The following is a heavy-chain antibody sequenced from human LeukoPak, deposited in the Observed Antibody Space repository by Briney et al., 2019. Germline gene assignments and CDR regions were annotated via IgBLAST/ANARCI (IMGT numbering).Heavy chain of an antibody. D-gene: IGHD6-13*01. CDR1: GFTVSSNY. Sequence: GGSLRLSCAASGFTVSSNYMSWVRQAPGKGLEWVSVIYSGGSTYYADSVKGRFTISRDNSKNTLYLQMNSLRAEDTAVYYCARSLSGLYSSSWYYFDYWGRGTLVTVSS. V-gene: IGHV3-53*01. CDR2: IYSGGST. CDR3: ARSLSGLYSSSWYYFDY. J-gene: IGHJ4*02.